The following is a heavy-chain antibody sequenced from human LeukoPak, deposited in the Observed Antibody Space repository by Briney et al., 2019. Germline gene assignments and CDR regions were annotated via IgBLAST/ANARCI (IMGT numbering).Heavy chain of an antibody. CDR2: IDTADKT. CDR1: GFTVSTHY. V-gene: IGHV3-53*01. Sequence: GGSLRLSCAASGFTVSTHYMNWVRQAPGKGLEWVSVIDTADKTYYADSVKGRFTLSRYNSHNTVFLQINGVKAQDTAVYYFARRGGYSGHDFGGAIEGYFDYWGQGTVVTVSS. J-gene: IGHJ4*02. D-gene: IGHD5-12*01. CDR3: ARRGGYSGHDFGGAIEGYFDY.